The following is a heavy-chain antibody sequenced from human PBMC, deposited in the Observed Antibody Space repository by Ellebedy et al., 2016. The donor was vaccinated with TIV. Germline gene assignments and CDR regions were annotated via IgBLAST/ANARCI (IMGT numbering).Heavy chain of an antibody. J-gene: IGHJ6*02. V-gene: IGHV3-48*03. CDR3: SRKARFFYGLDV. CDR2: TI. D-gene: IGHD3-3*01. Sequence: TIYYAESVRGRFSISRDNSKNTLELQMNNLTAGDTAVYYCSRKARFFYGLDVWGQGTTVTVSS.